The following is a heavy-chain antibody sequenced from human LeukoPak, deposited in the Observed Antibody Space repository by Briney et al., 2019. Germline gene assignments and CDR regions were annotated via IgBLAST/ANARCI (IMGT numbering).Heavy chain of an antibody. Sequence: GGPLRLSCGASGFTFSCYSMNWLPEAPGKGLEWVSPISSSSSYIYYADSVKGRFTISRDNAKNSLYLQMNSLRAEDTAVYYCARDPNSSSWYRRYYGMDVWGQGTTVTVSS. V-gene: IGHV3-21*01. CDR1: GFTFSCYS. J-gene: IGHJ6*02. CDR3: ARDPNSSSWYRRYYGMDV. CDR2: ISSSSSYI. D-gene: IGHD6-13*01.